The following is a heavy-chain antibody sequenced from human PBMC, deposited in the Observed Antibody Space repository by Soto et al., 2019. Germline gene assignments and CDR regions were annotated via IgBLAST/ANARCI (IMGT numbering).Heavy chain of an antibody. CDR2: ISGSGGRT. CDR3: AKWARDGYNSPIDY. CDR1: GFTFDNYD. Sequence: EVQLLESGGGLVQPGGSLRLSCAASGFTFDNYDMNWVRQAPGKGLEWLSHISGSGGRTEYGDSATGRFTISRDNYRNRLYLQMNSLRVEDTAIYYCAKWARDGYNSPIDYWGQGTLVTVSS. J-gene: IGHJ4*02. D-gene: IGHD5-12*01. V-gene: IGHV3-23*01.